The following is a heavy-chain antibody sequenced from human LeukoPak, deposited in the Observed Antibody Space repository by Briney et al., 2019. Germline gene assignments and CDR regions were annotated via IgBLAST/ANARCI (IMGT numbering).Heavy chain of an antibody. J-gene: IGHJ4*02. V-gene: IGHV4-38-2*01. CDR3: ARGYSGYYIFDY. CDR2: IYHSGST. CDR1: GGSISSYY. D-gene: IGHD3-22*01. Sequence: SETLSLTCAVSGGSISSYYWSWIRQPPGKGLEWIGSIYHSGSTYYNPSLKSRVTISVDTSKNQFSLKLSSVTAADTAVYYCARGYSGYYIFDYWGQGTLVTVSS.